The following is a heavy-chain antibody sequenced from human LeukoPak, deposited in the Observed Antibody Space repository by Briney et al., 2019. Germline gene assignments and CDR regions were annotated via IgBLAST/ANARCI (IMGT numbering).Heavy chain of an antibody. V-gene: IGHV4-34*01. CDR2: INHSGST. CDR1: GGSFSGYY. Sequence: SDTLSLTCAVYGGSFSGYYWSWIRQPPGKGLEWNGEINHSGSTNYNPSLKSRVTISVDTSKNQFSLKLSSVTAADTAVYYCARARAHLKYYYDSSGYYYFDYWGQGTLVTVSS. CDR3: ARARAHLKYYYDSSGYYYFDY. J-gene: IGHJ4*02. D-gene: IGHD3-22*01.